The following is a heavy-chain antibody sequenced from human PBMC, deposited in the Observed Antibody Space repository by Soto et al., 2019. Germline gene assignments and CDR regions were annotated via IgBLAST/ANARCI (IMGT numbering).Heavy chain of an antibody. Sequence: EVQLVESGGGLVHPGRSLRLSCAASGFTFGDYAIHWVRQAPGKGLEWVSGISWNSGVTVYADSVRGRFTVFRDNARNSVYLQMNSLRREDTGLYYCVKGSNYYGMDVWGQGTTVNVSS. J-gene: IGHJ6*02. V-gene: IGHV3-9*01. CDR3: VKGSNYYGMDV. CDR2: ISWNSGVT. CDR1: GFTFGDYA.